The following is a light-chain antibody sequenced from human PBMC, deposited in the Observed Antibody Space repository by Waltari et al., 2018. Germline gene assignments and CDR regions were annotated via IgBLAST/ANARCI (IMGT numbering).Light chain of an antibody. CDR3: QQRSNWPPIT. CDR1: QSVSSY. V-gene: IGKV3-11*01. CDR2: DAS. J-gene: IGKJ5*01. Sequence: CRASQSVSSYLAWYQQKPGQSPRLLIYDASNRATGIPARFSGSGSGTDFTRTSSSLEPEDFAVYYCQQRSNWPPITFGQGTRLEIK.